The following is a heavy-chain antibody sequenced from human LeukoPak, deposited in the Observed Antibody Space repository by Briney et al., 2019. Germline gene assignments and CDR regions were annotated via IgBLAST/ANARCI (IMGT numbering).Heavy chain of an antibody. CDR1: GGSITYYY. V-gene: IGHV4-59*01. Sequence: SETLSLTCTVSGGSITYYYWTWIRQPPGKGLEWIGYIYHSGSTNYNPSLKSRVTISVDTSKNQFSLKLSSVTAADTAVYYCARDPKRGVDGFDIWGQGTMVTVSS. CDR3: ARDPKRGVDGFDI. J-gene: IGHJ3*02. D-gene: IGHD3-10*01. CDR2: IYHSGST.